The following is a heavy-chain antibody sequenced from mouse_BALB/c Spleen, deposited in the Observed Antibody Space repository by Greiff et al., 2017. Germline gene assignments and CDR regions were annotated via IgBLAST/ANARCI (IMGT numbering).Heavy chain of an antibody. V-gene: IGHV5-6-2*01. CDR2: INSNGGST. Sequence: EVKLVESGGGLVKLGGSLKLSCAASGFTFSSYYMSWVRQTPEKRLELVAAINSNGGSTYYPDPVKGRFTISRDNAKNTLYLQMSSLKSEDTALYYCAREEVIYYGYDEGYYYAMDYWGQGTSVTVSS. J-gene: IGHJ4*01. CDR1: GFTFSSYY. D-gene: IGHD2-2*01. CDR3: AREEVIYYGYDEGYYYAMDY.